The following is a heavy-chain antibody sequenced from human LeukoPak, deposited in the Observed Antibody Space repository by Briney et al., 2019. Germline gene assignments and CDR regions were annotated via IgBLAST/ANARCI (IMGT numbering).Heavy chain of an antibody. CDR3: AKDRTSWYYFDY. V-gene: IGHV3-30*02. Sequence: GESLRLSCAASGFTFSSYGMHWVRQAPGKGLEWVAFIRYDGSNKYYADSVQGRFTISRDNSKNTLYLQMNSLRAEDTALYYCAKDRTSWYYFDYWGQGTLVTVSS. J-gene: IGHJ4*02. CDR2: IRYDGSNK. CDR1: GFTFSSYG.